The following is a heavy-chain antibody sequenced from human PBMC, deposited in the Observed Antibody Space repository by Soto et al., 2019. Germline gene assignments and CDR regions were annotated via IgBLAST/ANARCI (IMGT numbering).Heavy chain of an antibody. Sequence: KPSETLSLTCTVSGGSISSGDYYWSWIRQPPGKGLEWIGYIYYSGSTNYNPSLKSRVTISVDTSKNQFSLKLSSVTAADTAVYYCARARYYRSWFDPWGQGTLVTVSS. CDR2: IYYSGST. J-gene: IGHJ5*02. V-gene: IGHV4-61*08. D-gene: IGHD3-9*01. CDR1: GGSISSGDYY. CDR3: ARARYYRSWFDP.